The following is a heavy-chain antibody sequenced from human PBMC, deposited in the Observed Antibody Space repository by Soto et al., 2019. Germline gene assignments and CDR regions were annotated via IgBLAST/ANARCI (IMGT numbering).Heavy chain of an antibody. V-gene: IGHV3-9*01. J-gene: IGHJ5*02. CDR3: AKDIGGSAWYWFDP. CDR1: GFTFDDYA. Sequence: EVQLVESGGGLVQPGRSLRLSCAASGFTFDDYAMHWVRQVPGKGLEWVSGISWNSARIGYADSVKGRFTISRDNAKNSMYLQMDSLRAEDTALYYCAKDIGGSAWYWFDPWGQGTLVTVSS. D-gene: IGHD3-16*01. CDR2: ISWNSARI.